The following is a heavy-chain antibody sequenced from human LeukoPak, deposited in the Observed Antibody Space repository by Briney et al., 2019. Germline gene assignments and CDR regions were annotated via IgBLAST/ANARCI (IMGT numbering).Heavy chain of an antibody. V-gene: IGHV4-59*08. CDR3: ARRPSGVRAFDY. J-gene: IGHJ4*02. Sequence: SETLSLTCTVSGGSISSYYWSWIRQPPGKGLEWIGYIYYSGSTNYNPSLKSRVTISVDTSKNQFSLKLSSVTAADTAVYYCARRPSGVRAFDYWGQGTLVTVSS. CDR2: IYYSGST. CDR1: GGSISSYY. D-gene: IGHD2-8*01.